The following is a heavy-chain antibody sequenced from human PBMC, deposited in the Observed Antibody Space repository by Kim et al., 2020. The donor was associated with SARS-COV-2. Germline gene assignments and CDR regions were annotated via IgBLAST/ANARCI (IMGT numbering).Heavy chain of an antibody. D-gene: IGHD3-3*01. V-gene: IGHV1-8*01. CDR2: MNPNSGNT. CDR3: AREGLEWFRSYYYMDV. J-gene: IGHJ6*03. CDR1: GYTFTSYD. Sequence: ASVKVSCKASGYTFTSYDINWVRQATGQGLEWMGWMNPNSGNTGYAQKFQGRVTMTRNTSISTAYMELSSLRSEDTAVYYCAREGLEWFRSYYYMDVWGKGTTVTVSS.